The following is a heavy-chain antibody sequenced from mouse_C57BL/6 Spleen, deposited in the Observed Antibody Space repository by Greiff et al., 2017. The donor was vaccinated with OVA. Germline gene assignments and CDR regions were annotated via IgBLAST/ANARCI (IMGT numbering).Heavy chain of an antibody. J-gene: IGHJ1*03. D-gene: IGHD2-2*01. CDR1: GYTFTDYE. V-gene: IGHV1-15*01. Sequence: QVQLKQSGAELVRPGASVTLSCKASGYTFTDYEMPWVKQTPVHGLEWIGAIDPETGGTAYNQKFKGKAILTADKSSSTAYMELRSLTYEDAAVYYCTGYYRYFDVWGTGTTVTVSS. CDR3: TGYYRYFDV. CDR2: IDPETGGT.